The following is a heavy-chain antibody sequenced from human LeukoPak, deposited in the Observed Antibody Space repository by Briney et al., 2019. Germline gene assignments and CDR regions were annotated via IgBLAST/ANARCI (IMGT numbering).Heavy chain of an antibody. D-gene: IGHD5-18*01. CDR3: ARDLGFAGYSYGKSLDAFDI. J-gene: IGHJ3*02. CDR2: IYYSGST. V-gene: IGHV4-31*03. Sequence: SQTLSLTCTVSGGSISSGGSYWRWIRQHPGEGLEWIGYIYYSGSTYYNPSLKSRVTISVDTSKNQFSLKLSSVTAADTAVYYCARDLGFAGYSYGKSLDAFDIWGQGTMVTVSS. CDR1: GGSISSGGSY.